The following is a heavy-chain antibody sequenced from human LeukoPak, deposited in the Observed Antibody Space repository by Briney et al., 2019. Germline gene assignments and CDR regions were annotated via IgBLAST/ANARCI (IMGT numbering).Heavy chain of an antibody. D-gene: IGHD3-22*01. CDR3: ASLTTAEAFDI. Sequence: PSETLSLTCTVSGYSISSGYYWGWIRQPPGKGLEWIGYIYDSGSTNYNPSLKSRVTISVDTSKNQFSLKLSSVTAADTAVYYCASLTTAEAFDIWGQGTMTVSS. V-gene: IGHV4-61*01. CDR1: GYSISSGYY. CDR2: IYDSGST. J-gene: IGHJ3*02.